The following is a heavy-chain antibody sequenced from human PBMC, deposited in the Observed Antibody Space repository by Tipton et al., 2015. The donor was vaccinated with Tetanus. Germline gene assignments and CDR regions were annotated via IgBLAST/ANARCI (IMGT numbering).Heavy chain of an antibody. V-gene: IGHV4-31*03. J-gene: IGHJ5*02. CDR1: GDSLVRGGYY. Sequence: TLSLTCTASGDSLVRGGYYWTWIRHLPGKGLEWIGHIYHTGAAHYNPSLKSRVTLSVDMSKHQFFLKMISMTAADTAVYFCARDFGSNHNWFDPWCQGTPVTVSS. D-gene: IGHD6-13*01. CDR2: IYHTGAA. CDR3: ARDFGSNHNWFDP.